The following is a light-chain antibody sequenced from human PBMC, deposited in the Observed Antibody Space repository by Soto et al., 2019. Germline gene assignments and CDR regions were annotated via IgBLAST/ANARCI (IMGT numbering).Light chain of an antibody. CDR2: LNSDGSH. J-gene: IGLJ3*02. Sequence: QSVLTQSPSASASLGASVKLTCTLSSGHSSYAIAWHQQQPEKGPRYLMKLNSDGSHSKGDGIPDRFSGSSSGAERYLTISSLQSEDEAAYYCQTWGTGPWVFGGGTKLTVL. V-gene: IGLV4-69*01. CDR3: QTWGTGPWV. CDR1: SGHSSYA.